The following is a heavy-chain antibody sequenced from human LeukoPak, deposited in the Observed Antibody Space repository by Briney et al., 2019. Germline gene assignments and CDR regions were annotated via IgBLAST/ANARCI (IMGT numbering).Heavy chain of an antibody. Sequence: GGSLRLSCAASGFTFSSYWMSWVRQAPGKGLEWVANIKQDGSEKYYVDSVKGRFTISRDNAKNTLYLQMNSLRAEDTAVYYCATTGSGSYYDYWGQGTLVTVSS. D-gene: IGHD1-26*01. CDR2: IKQDGSEK. V-gene: IGHV3-7*01. J-gene: IGHJ4*02. CDR3: ATTGSGSYYDY. CDR1: GFTFSSYW.